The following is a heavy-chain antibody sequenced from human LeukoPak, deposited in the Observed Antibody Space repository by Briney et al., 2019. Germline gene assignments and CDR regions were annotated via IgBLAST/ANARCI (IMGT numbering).Heavy chain of an antibody. CDR1: GFTSSTYW. D-gene: IGHD3-10*01. CDR2: INQDGRTK. CDR3: TRDSQGSRTYSVDY. Sequence: GGSLRLSCATFGFTSSTYWMSWVRQAPGNGPEWVANINQDGRTKYYVDSVRGRFTISRDNAKNSLYLQMNSLRAEDTAVYYCTRDSQGSRTYSVDYWGQGTLVTVSS. V-gene: IGHV3-7*03. J-gene: IGHJ4*02.